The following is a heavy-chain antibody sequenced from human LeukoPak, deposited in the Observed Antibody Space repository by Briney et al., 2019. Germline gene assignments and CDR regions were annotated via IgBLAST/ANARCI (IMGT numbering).Heavy chain of an antibody. CDR2: INHSGST. Sequence: KPSETLSLTCAVYGGSFSGYYWSWIRQPPGKGLEWIGEINHSGSTNYNPSLKSRVTISVDTSKNQFSLKLSSVTAADTAVYYCARGVGKITMVPNWFDPWGQGTLVTVSS. D-gene: IGHD3-10*01. CDR1: GGSFSGYY. J-gene: IGHJ5*02. CDR3: ARGVGKITMVPNWFDP. V-gene: IGHV4-34*01.